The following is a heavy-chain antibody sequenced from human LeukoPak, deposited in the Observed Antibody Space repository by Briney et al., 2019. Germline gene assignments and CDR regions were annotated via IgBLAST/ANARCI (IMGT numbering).Heavy chain of an antibody. D-gene: IGHD2-2*01. CDR2: INPSGGST. Sequence: ASVKVSCKASGYTFTSYYMHWVRQAPGQGLEWMGIINPSGGSTSYAQKFQGRVTMTRDTSTSTVYMELSSLRSEDTAVYYCARGVGENCSSTSCYALYYFDYWGQGTLVTDSS. CDR3: ARGVGENCSSTSCYALYYFDY. CDR1: GYTFTSYY. J-gene: IGHJ4*02. V-gene: IGHV1-46*01.